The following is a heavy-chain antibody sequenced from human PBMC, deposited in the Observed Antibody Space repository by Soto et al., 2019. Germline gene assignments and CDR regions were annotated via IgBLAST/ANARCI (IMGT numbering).Heavy chain of an antibody. D-gene: IGHD1-26*01. Sequence: SETPSLTCTVSGGSISSYYWSWIRQPPGKGLEWIGYIYYSGSTNYNPSLKSRVTISVDTSKNQFSLKLSSVTAADTAVYYCARDLSGRDDAFDIWGQGTMVTVSS. CDR2: IYYSGST. V-gene: IGHV4-59*01. CDR3: ARDLSGRDDAFDI. J-gene: IGHJ3*02. CDR1: GGSISSYY.